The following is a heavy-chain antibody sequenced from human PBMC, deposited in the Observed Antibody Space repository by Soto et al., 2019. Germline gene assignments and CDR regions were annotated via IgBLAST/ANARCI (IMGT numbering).Heavy chain of an antibody. CDR1: GFTFSNAR. V-gene: IGHV3-15*07. D-gene: IGHD3-3*01. CDR3: TTDFWSGYYRSNYYYGMDV. J-gene: IGHJ6*02. CDR2: IKSKTDGGTT. Sequence: GSLRLSCAASGFTFSNARMNWVRQAPGKGLEWVGRIKSKTDGGTTDYAAPVKGRFTISRDDSKNTLYLQMNSLKTEDTAVYYCTTDFWSGYYRSNYYYGMDVWGQGTTVTVSS.